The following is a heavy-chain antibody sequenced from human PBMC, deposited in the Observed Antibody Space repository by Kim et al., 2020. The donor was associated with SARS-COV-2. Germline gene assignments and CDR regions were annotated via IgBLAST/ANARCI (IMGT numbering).Heavy chain of an antibody. CDR3: AKEMIVVVTQDY. Sequence: GGSLRLSCAASGFTFSSYGMHWVRQAPGKVLEWVAVISYDGSNKYYADSVKGRFTISRDNSKNTLYLQMNSLRAEDTAVYYCAKEMIVVVTQDYWGQGTLVTVSS. J-gene: IGHJ4*02. CDR2: ISYDGSNK. V-gene: IGHV3-30*18. CDR1: GFTFSSYG. D-gene: IGHD3-22*01.